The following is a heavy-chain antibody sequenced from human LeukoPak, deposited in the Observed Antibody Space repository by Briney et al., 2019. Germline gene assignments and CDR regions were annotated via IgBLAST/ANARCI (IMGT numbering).Heavy chain of an antibody. CDR1: GFTFSYYS. CDR3: AREYSY. Sequence: GGSLRLSCAASGFTFSYYSMNWVRQAPGKGLEWVSYISSSSSTIYYADSVKGRFSISRDNAKNSLYLQMSSLRDEDTAMYYCAREYSYWGQGTLVTVSS. J-gene: IGHJ4*02. CDR2: ISSSSSTI. D-gene: IGHD5-12*01. V-gene: IGHV3-48*02.